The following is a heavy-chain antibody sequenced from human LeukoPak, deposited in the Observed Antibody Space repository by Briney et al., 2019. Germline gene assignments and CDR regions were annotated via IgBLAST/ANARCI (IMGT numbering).Heavy chain of an antibody. Sequence: GGSLRLSCAASGFTFSSYAMHWVRQAPGKGLEWVAVIWYDGSNKYYADSVKGRFTISRDNSKNTLYLQMNSLRAEDTAVYYCARGGMTTVTQYFQHWGQGTLVTVSS. CDR3: ARGGMTTVTQYFQH. CDR1: GFTFSSYA. CDR2: IWYDGSNK. V-gene: IGHV3-33*08. J-gene: IGHJ1*01. D-gene: IGHD4-17*01.